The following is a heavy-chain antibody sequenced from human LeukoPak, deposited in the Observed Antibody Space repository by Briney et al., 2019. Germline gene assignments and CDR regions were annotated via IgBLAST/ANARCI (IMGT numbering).Heavy chain of an antibody. CDR3: TRDDDCSGGACYFGY. D-gene: IGHD2-15*01. J-gene: IGHJ4*02. CDR2: IKEDGSQK. V-gene: IGHV3-7*04. Sequence: GGSLRLSCAASGFTFGTYWMNWVRQAPGKGLEWLANIKEDGSQKHYVDSVKGRFTISRDNAKNSLYLQMNSQRVEDTAVYYCTRDDDCSGGACYFGYWGQGTLVTVSS. CDR1: GFTFGTYW.